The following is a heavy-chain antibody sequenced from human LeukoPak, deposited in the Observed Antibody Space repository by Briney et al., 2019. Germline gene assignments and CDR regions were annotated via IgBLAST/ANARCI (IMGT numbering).Heavy chain of an antibody. CDR1: GFTFSSYA. D-gene: IGHD2-2*01. CDR2: ISSNGGST. J-gene: IGHJ6*04. Sequence: PGGSLRLSCSASGFTFSSYAMHWVRQAPGKGLEYVSAISSNGGSTYYADSVKGRFTISRDNSKNTLYLQMSSLRAEDTAVYYCVKGHCSSTSCYYYGMDVWGKGTTVTVSS. V-gene: IGHV3-64D*06. CDR3: VKGHCSSTSCYYYGMDV.